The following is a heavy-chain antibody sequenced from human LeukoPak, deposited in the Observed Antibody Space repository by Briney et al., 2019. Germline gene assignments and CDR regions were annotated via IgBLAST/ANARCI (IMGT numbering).Heavy chain of an antibody. D-gene: IGHD2-15*01. CDR1: GYTFTNYY. Sequence: ASVKVSCKASGYTFTNYYVHWVRQAPGQGLEWLGWINPDSGATNFAQRFQGRVTMTRDTSVDTAHMELNNLRSDDTAVYYCARDLCHGGSCFHFDSWGQGTLVTVSS. CDR2: INPDSGAT. J-gene: IGHJ4*02. CDR3: ARDLCHGGSCFHFDS. V-gene: IGHV1-2*02.